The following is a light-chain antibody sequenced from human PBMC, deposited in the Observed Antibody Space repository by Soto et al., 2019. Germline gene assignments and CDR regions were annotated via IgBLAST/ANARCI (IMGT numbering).Light chain of an antibody. CDR1: QSISSW. J-gene: IGKJ1*01. CDR3: QQYNSSPSWG. CDR2: DAS. Sequence: DIQMTQSPSTLSASVGDRVTITCRASQSISSWLAWYQQKPGKAPKLLIYDASSLESGVPSRFSGSGSGTEFTLTISSLQPDDFATYYCQQYNSSPSWGFGQGTKVDIK. V-gene: IGKV1-5*01.